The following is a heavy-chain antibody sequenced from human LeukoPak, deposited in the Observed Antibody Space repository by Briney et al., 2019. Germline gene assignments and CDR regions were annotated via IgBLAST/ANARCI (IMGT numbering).Heavy chain of an antibody. CDR1: GGSNSSYY. CDR3: AACIAVAGIVV. Sequence: PSETLSLTCTVSGGSNSSYYWSWIRQRPGKGLEWIGYIYYSGSTNYNPSLKSRVTISVDTSKNQFSLKLSSVTAADTAVYYCAACIAVAGIVVWGQGTLVTVSS. V-gene: IGHV4-59*01. CDR2: IYYSGST. D-gene: IGHD6-19*01. J-gene: IGHJ4*02.